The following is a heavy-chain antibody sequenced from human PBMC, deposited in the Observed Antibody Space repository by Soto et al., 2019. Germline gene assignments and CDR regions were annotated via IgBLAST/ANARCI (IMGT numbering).Heavy chain of an antibody. CDR1: GFTFSSYS. J-gene: IGHJ4*02. D-gene: IGHD1-26*01. Sequence: EVQLVESGGGLVQPGGSLRLSCAASGFTFSSYSMNWVRQAPGKGLEWVSYISSRSSTIYYAVSVKGRFTISRDNAKNSLYLQMNSQRDEDTAVYYCAGEPVGASSPVYWGQGTLDTVSS. V-gene: IGHV3-48*02. CDR3: AGEPVGASSPVY. CDR2: ISSRSSTI.